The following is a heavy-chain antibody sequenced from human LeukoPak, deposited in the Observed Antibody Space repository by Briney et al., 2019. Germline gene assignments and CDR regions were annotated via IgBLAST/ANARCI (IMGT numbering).Heavy chain of an antibody. Sequence: SETLSLTCTVSGGSINSYYWSWVRQPAGKGLEWIGRIYTGGNTNYNPSLMSRVTMSVDTSKNQFSLRLTSVTAADTAVYYCAGSFAVAAYYQGMDVWGQGTTVTVSS. CDR1: GGSINSYY. CDR3: AGSFAVAAYYQGMDV. V-gene: IGHV4-4*07. J-gene: IGHJ6*02. D-gene: IGHD3-3*02. CDR2: IYTGGNT.